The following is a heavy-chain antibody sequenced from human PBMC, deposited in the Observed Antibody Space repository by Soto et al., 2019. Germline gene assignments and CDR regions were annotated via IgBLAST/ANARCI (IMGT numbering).Heavy chain of an antibody. V-gene: IGHV4-30-2*01. Sequence: SESLSLTCAVSGGSISSGGYFWSWIRHPPGKGLEWIGYIYHSGSTYYNPSLKSRVSISVDRSKNQFSLKLSSVTAADTAVYDCARVRGPYCGGGGDPQTPNCSGHWGEGGVFTVAS. CDR3: ARVRGPYCGGGGDPQTPNCSGH. J-gene: IGHJ4*02. CDR2: IYHSGST. CDR1: GGSISSGGYF. D-gene: IGHD2-21*01.